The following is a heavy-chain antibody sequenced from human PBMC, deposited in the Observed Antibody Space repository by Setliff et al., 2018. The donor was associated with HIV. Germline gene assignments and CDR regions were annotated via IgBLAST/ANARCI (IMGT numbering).Heavy chain of an antibody. D-gene: IGHD6-19*01. Sequence: SETLSLTCTVSGGSISSYYWRWILQPPGKGLEWIGYIYTSGSTNYNPSLKSRVTISVDTSKNQFSLKLSSVTAADTAVYYCARAYSSGWYYFDYWGQGTLVTVSS. CDR1: GGSISSYY. J-gene: IGHJ4*02. V-gene: IGHV4-4*08. CDR3: ARAYSSGWYYFDY. CDR2: IYTSGST.